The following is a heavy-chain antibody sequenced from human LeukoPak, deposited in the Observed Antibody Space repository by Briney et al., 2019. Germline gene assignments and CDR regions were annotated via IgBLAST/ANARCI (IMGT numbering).Heavy chain of an antibody. CDR1: GYTFTSYG. J-gene: IGHJ4*02. CDR3: ARGSWEQLVPWYFDY. CDR2: ISAYNGNT. V-gene: IGHV1-18*01. Sequence: GASVTVSCKASGYTFTSYGISWVRQAPGQGLEWMGWISAYNGNTNYAQKLQGRVTMTTDTSTSTAYMELRSLRSDDTAVYYCARGSWEQLVPWYFDYWGQGTLVTVSS. D-gene: IGHD6-13*01.